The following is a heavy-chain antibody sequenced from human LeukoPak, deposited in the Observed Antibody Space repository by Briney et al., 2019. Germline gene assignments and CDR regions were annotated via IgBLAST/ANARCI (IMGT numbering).Heavy chain of an antibody. CDR2: IYSGGST. V-gene: IGHV3-66*04. J-gene: IGHJ4*02. CDR1: GFTINRNY. D-gene: IGHD1-26*01. CDR3: ARQNSGTLGLDY. Sequence: GGSLRLSCAVSGFTINRNYMSWVRQAPGKGVEGVSLIYSGGSTYYSDCVTGGCTISNDNSALYLQMNSLRAEDTAVYYCARQNSGTLGLDYWGQGTLVSVSS.